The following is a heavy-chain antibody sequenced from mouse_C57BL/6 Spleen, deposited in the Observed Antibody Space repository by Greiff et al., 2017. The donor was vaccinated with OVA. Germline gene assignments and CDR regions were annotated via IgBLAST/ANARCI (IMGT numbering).Heavy chain of an antibody. V-gene: IGHV1-82*01. D-gene: IGHD2-13*01. CDR2: IYPGDGDT. CDR3: DPDCSGDVNY. Sequence: VQLQQSGPELVKPGASVKISCKASGYAFSSSWMNWVKQRPGQGLEWIGRIYPGDGDTNYNGKFKGKATLTADKSSSTAYMQLSSLTSEDSAVYFGDPDCSGDVNYWGQGTTVTVSS. J-gene: IGHJ2*01. CDR1: GYAFSSSW.